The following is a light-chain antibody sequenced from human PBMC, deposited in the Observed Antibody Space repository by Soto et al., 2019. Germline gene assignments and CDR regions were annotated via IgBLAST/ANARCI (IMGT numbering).Light chain of an antibody. CDR3: QQYNTWPPIT. Sequence: EIVLTQSTCRMQLYPRERGTLSCRASQSVTSSYLAWYQQTPGQAPRLLIYGASSRATGIPARFSGSGSGTDFTLTISSLQSEDFAVYYCQQYNTWPPITFGQGTRLEIK. CDR2: GAS. J-gene: IGKJ5*01. CDR1: QSVTSSY. V-gene: IGKV3-20*01.